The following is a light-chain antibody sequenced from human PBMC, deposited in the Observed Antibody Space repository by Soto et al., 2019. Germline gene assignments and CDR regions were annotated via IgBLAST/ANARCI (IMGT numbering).Light chain of an antibody. CDR3: QQRNIWPPVT. J-gene: IGKJ5*01. CDR2: GAF. V-gene: IGKV3-11*01. CDR1: QSVSST. Sequence: EIVLTQSPGTLSLSPGERATLSCRASQSVSSTDWYQQKPGQAPRLLIYGAFNRATGIPARFSGSGSGTDFTLTISSLEPEDSAIYYCQQRNIWPPVTFGQGTRLEIK.